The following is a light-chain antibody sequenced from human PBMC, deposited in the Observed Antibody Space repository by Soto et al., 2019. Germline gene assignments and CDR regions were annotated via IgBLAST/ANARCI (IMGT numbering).Light chain of an antibody. V-gene: IGKV2-28*01. CDR2: LGS. J-gene: IGKJ2*01. CDR3: MQALQTRNT. CDR1: QSLLHSNGYTH. Sequence: IVMTQSPLSLPVTPGEPASISCRSSQSLLHSNGYTHLDWYLQKPGQSPQLLIYLGSNRSSGVPDRFSGSGSGTDFTLNISRVEAEDVGVYYCMQALQTRNTFGQGTKLEIK.